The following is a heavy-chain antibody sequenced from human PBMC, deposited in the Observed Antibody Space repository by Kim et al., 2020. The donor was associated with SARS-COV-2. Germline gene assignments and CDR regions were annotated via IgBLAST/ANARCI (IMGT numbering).Heavy chain of an antibody. CDR3: ARCGYSYETDV. Sequence: TNHAQKFQGRGTMTRDTSNSPAYMELSRLRSDDTAVYYCARCGYSYETDVWGQGTTVTVSS. V-gene: IGHV1-2*02. CDR2: T. J-gene: IGHJ6*02. D-gene: IGHD5-18*01.